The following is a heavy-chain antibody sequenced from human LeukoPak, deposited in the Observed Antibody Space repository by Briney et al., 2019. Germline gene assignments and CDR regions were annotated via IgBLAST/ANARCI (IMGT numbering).Heavy chain of an antibody. D-gene: IGHD2-15*01. CDR2: ISSSGSTI. J-gene: IGHJ3*02. CDR3: ARDCGGGSCYGPYDAFDI. V-gene: IGHV3-48*04. Sequence: PGGSLRLSCAASGFTFSTSNMNWVRQAPGKGLEWVSYISSSGSTIYYADSVKGRFTISRDNAKNSLYLQMNSLRAEDTAVYYCARDCGGGSCYGPYDAFDIWGQGTMVTVSS. CDR1: GFTFSTSN.